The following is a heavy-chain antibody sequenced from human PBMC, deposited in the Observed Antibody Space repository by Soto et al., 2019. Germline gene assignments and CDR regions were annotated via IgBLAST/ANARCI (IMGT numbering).Heavy chain of an antibody. CDR2: VYTNGAT. Sequence: QVQLQESGPGLLRPSDTLSLTCTVSGDSFSGYYWSWIRQPAGKGLEWIGRVYTNGATNYNPSLTSRVTVSVDTSRNQFSLKLRFVTAADTAVYYCAREAAEIVGDGYWCDPWGQGTLVTVSS. CDR3: AREAAEIVGDGYWCDP. CDR1: GDSFSGYY. J-gene: IGHJ5*02. V-gene: IGHV4-4*07. D-gene: IGHD6-13*01.